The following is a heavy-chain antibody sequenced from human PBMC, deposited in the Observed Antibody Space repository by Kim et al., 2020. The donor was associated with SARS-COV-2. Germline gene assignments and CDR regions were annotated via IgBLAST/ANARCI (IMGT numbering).Heavy chain of an antibody. J-gene: IGHJ3*02. V-gene: IGHV3-73*01. CDR1: GFSFSDSA. CDR2: IRSKANSYAT. D-gene: IGHD3-3*02. CDR3: TRVPGTALAFWYAYDI. Sequence: GGSLRLPCAASGFSFSDSAMHWVRQASGKGLEWVGRIRSKANSYATTYAASVKGRFTISRDDSKNAAYLQMNSLKTEDTAVYYCTRVPGTALAFWYAYDIWGQGTMVTVSS.